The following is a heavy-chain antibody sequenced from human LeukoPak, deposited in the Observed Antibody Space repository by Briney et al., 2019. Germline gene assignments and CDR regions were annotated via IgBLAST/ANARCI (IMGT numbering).Heavy chain of an antibody. CDR1: GYTFTGNF. D-gene: IGHD3-22*01. J-gene: IGHJ3*02. CDR3: ARAGVWDYSDSSGYHNGAFDI. V-gene: IGHV1-2*02. CDR2: INPNSGGT. Sequence: ASVKVSCKASGYTFTGNFMHWVRQAPGQGLEWMGWINPNSGGTNYAQKFQGRVTMTRDTSISTAYMELSRLRSDDTAVYYCARAGVWDYSDSSGYHNGAFDIWGQGTMVTVSS.